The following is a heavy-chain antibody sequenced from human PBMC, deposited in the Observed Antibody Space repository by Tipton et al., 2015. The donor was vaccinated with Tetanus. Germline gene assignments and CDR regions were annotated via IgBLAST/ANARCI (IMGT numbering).Heavy chain of an antibody. V-gene: IGHV3-15*07. CDR2: IKSKTDGGTT. CDR3: TPSGIVGSGSRVAS. J-gene: IGHJ4*02. Sequence: SLRLSCATSGLFFKNAWMNWVRQAPGKGLEWVGRIKSKTDGGTTDYAARVKAGFSISRDDSKNTLFLQMNSLKTGDTAVYYCTPSGIVGSGSRVASWGRGPLFSVSS. CDR1: GLFFKNAW. D-gene: IGHD1-26*01.